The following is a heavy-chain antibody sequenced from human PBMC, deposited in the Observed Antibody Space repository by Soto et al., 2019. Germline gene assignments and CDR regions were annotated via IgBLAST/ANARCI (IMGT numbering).Heavy chain of an antibody. D-gene: IGHD2-2*01. CDR2: ISPGSGNI. CDR3: ARDLMYTSSQDGWFDP. V-gene: IGHV1-18*01. Sequence: QVQLVQSGVEVTKPGASVRVSCKTSGYTFVSYGINWVRLAPGQGLEWMGWISPGSGNIIYAQKFQGRVTLTTDTSTSTVYTDLRSLRFDDTAAYYCARDLMYTSSQDGWFDPWGQGTLVTVS. CDR1: GYTFVSYG. J-gene: IGHJ5*02.